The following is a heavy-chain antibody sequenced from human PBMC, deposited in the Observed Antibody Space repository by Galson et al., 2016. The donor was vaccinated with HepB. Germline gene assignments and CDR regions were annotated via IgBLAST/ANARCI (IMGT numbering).Heavy chain of an antibody. CDR2: IKEDGSYI. D-gene: IGHD3-10*01. CDR1: GFTFSDYW. V-gene: IGHV3-7*01. Sequence: SLRPSCAASGFTFSDYWMSWVRQAPGKGLEWLANIKEDGSYIHLVDSVKGRFTISRGNGKKSLYLQMSSLRADDTAVYYCAREVPGALVALDVWGQGTMVTVSS. CDR3: AREVPGALVALDV. J-gene: IGHJ3*01.